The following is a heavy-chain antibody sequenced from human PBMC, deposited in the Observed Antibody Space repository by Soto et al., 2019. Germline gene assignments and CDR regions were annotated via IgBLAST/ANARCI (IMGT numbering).Heavy chain of an antibody. CDR3: ARDWYYYGSGSGYYYGMDV. J-gene: IGHJ6*02. CDR1: GGSISSSNW. V-gene: IGHV4-4*02. D-gene: IGHD3-10*01. CDR2: IYHSGST. Sequence: SETLSLTCAVSGGSISSSNWWSWVRQPPGKGLEWIGEIYHSGSTNYNPSLKSRVTISVDKSKNQFSLKLSSVTAADTAVYYWARDWYYYGSGSGYYYGMDVWGQGTTVT.